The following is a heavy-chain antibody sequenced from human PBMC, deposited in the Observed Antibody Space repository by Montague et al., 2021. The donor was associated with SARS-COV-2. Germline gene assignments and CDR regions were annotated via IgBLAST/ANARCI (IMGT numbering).Heavy chain of an antibody. J-gene: IGHJ6*02. CDR1: GGSLNNYF. Sequence: SETLSLTCTVSGGSLNNYFWSWIRQPPGKGLEWVGYISDSGSTKYNPSLQSRVTISVDTSMNQFSLSLSSMTAADTAVYFCARDLLPPRTAITTHFFGLDVWGQGTTVIVSS. V-gene: IGHV4-59*01. CDR3: ARDLLPPRTAITTHFFGLDV. CDR2: ISDSGST. D-gene: IGHD1-1*01.